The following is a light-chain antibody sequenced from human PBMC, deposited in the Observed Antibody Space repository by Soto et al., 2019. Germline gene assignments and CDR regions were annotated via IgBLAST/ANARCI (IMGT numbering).Light chain of an antibody. J-gene: IGKJ5*01. CDR3: LQDYDFPYT. CDR1: QDIRVD. CDR2: AAS. V-gene: IGKV1-6*01. Sequence: DRGIITFRASQDIRVDVGWLQQRPGHAPNLLIYAASTLHTGVPSTFTGSGSGTDFTLTINDLQPEDVATYFCLQDYDFPYTFGQGTRLEIK.